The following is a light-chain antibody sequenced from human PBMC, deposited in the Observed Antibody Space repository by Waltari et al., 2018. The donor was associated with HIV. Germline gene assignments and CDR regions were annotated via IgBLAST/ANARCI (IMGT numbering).Light chain of an antibody. J-gene: IGLJ3*02. CDR2: SNN. CDR1: SSNIGSNT. V-gene: IGLV1-44*01. CDR3: AAWDDSLGGVV. Sequence: QSVLTQPPSASGTPGQRVTIYCSGSSSNIGSNTVNWYQQLPGTAPKVLLYSNNQRPSGVPDRFSGSKSGTSASLAISGLQSEDEADYYCAAWDDSLGGVVFGGGTKLTVL.